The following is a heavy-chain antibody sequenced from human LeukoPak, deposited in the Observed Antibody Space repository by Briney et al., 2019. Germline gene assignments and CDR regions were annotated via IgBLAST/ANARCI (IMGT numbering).Heavy chain of an antibody. Sequence: ASVKVSCKASGYTFTSYGISRVRQAPGQGLEWMGWVGTYTGKTNYAQNLQGRVTMTTDTSTRTAYMELGSLRSDDTAVYYCASCHCTNGVCYGECEYFQHWGQGTLVTVSS. J-gene: IGHJ1*01. V-gene: IGHV1-18*01. D-gene: IGHD2-8*01. CDR2: VGTYTGKT. CDR1: GYTFTSYG. CDR3: ASCHCTNGVCYGECEYFQH.